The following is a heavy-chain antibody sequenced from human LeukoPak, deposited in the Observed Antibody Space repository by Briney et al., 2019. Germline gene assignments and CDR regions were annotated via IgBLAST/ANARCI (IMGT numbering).Heavy chain of an antibody. Sequence: SETLSLTCTVSGGSISTYFWSWIRQPPGKGLEWIGYIYYSGSTNYNPSLQSRVTISLATSKNQFSLKLSSVTAADTAMYYCARVSRGNSVGGDYWGQGTLVTVSS. CDR3: ARVSRGNSVGGDY. CDR2: IYYSGST. J-gene: IGHJ4*02. D-gene: IGHD4-23*01. V-gene: IGHV4-59*01. CDR1: GGSISTYF.